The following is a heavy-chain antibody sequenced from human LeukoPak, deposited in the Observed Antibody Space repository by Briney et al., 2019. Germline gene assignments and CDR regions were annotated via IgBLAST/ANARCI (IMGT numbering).Heavy chain of an antibody. CDR2: ISAYNGNT. V-gene: IGHV1-18*01. CDR3: ARVQYSSSWYNWFDP. Sequence: ASVKVSCKASGYTFTSYGISRVRQAPGQGLEWMGWISAYNGNTNYAQKLQGRVTMTTDTSTSTAYMELRSLRSDDTAVYYCARVQYSSSWYNWFDPWGQGTLVTVSS. J-gene: IGHJ5*02. D-gene: IGHD6-13*01. CDR1: GYTFTSYG.